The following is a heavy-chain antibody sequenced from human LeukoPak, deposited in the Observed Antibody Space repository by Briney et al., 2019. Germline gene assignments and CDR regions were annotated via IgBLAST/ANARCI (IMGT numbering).Heavy chain of an antibody. CDR3: ARYYGDYGRWFDP. CDR2: ISSSSSYI. D-gene: IGHD4-17*01. CDR1: GFTFSSYS. J-gene: IGHJ5*02. V-gene: IGHV3-21*01. Sequence: GGSLRLSCAASGFTFSSYSMNWVRQAPGKGLEWVSSISSSSSYIYCADSVKGRFTISRDNAKNSLYLQMNSLRAEDTAVYYCARYYGDYGRWFDPWGQGTLVTVSS.